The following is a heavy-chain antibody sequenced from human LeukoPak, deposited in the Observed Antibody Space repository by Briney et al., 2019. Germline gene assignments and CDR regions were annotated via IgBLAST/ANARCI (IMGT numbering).Heavy chain of an antibody. V-gene: IGHV4-59*01. D-gene: IGHD3-22*01. J-gene: IGHJ3*02. CDR3: AIDYYDSIEYAFDI. CDR2: IYYTGST. Sequence: PSETLSLTCTVSGVSIRSNYWSWVRQPPGKGLEWVGYIYYTGSTKYNPSLKSRVTISVDTSKNQFSLKLSSVTAADTAVYYCAIDYYDSIEYAFDIWGQGTMVTVSS. CDR1: GVSIRSNY.